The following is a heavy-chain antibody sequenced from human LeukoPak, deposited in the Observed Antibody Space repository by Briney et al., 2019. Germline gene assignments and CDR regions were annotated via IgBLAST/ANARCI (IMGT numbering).Heavy chain of an antibody. D-gene: IGHD4-17*01. CDR3: ARGSPKNPSGYYGVTNYWYFDL. Sequence: GGSLRLSCAASGFTFSSYDMHWVRQATGKGLEWVSAIGTAGDPYYPGSVKGRFTISRENAKNSLYLQMNSLRAGDTAVYYCARGSPKNPSGYYGVTNYWYFDLWGRSTLVTVSS. V-gene: IGHV3-13*05. CDR1: GFTFSSYD. CDR2: IGTAGDP. J-gene: IGHJ2*01.